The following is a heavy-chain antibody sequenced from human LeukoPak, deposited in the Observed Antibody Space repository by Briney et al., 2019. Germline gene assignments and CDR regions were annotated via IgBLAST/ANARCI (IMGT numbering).Heavy chain of an antibody. Sequence: ASVKVSCRASGYKLTSYYMHWARQAPGQGLEWMGIIDPSSTSTSYAQKFQGRVTMTRDTSTSTVYTELSSLRSEDTAVYYCARDNTTTGPFDYWGQGTLVTVSS. D-gene: IGHD1-1*01. CDR1: GYKLTSYY. CDR3: ARDNTTTGPFDY. V-gene: IGHV1-46*01. CDR2: IDPSSTST. J-gene: IGHJ4*02.